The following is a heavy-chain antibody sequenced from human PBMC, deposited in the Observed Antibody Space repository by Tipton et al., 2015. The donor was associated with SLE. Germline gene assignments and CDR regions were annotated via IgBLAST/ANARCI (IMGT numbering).Heavy chain of an antibody. CDR1: GGSFSGYY. CDR2: IYTSGST. CDR3: ARMQGLYVNWFDL. D-gene: IGHD6-25*01. V-gene: IGHV4-4*08. Sequence: TLSLTCAVYGGSFSGYYWTWIRQPPGKGLEWIGHIYTSGSTHYNPSLKSRVTISVDSSNNQFSLRLNSVTAADTAVYYCARMQGLYVNWFDLWGQGTLATVS. J-gene: IGHJ5*02.